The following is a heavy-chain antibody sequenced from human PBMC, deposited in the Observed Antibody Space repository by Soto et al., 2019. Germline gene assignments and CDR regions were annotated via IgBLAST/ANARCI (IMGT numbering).Heavy chain of an antibody. CDR3: TRLDDDS. V-gene: IGHV3-7*03. Sequence: EVQLVESGGGEVQPGGSLRLSCAASGFSFSQYWLSWVRQAPGKGPEWVAKINQDGDDKKYLDSVKGRFTISRDNAKNSLYLQMNSLRAEGTAVYYCTRLDDDSWGQGTLVTVSS. J-gene: IGHJ4*02. CDR1: GFSFSQYW. CDR2: INQDGDDK.